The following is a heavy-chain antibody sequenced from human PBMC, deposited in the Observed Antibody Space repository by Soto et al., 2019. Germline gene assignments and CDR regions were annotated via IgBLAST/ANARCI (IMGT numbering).Heavy chain of an antibody. CDR2: IYYSGST. Sequence: SETLSLTCTVSGGSISSYYWSWIRQPPGKGLEWIGYIYYSGSTNYNPSLKSRVTISVDTSKNQFSLKLSSVTAADTAVYYCARDAHSSGSYDGFDYWGQGTLATVSS. D-gene: IGHD6-19*01. CDR3: ARDAHSSGSYDGFDY. CDR1: GGSISSYY. J-gene: IGHJ4*02. V-gene: IGHV4-59*01.